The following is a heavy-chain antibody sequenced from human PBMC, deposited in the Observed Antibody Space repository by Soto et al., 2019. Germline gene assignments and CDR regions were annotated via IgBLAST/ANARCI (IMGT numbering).Heavy chain of an antibody. CDR1: GGSISSSSYY. Sequence: SETLSLTCTVYGGSISSSSYYWGWIRQPPGKGLEWIGSIYYSGSTYYNPSLKSRVTISVDTSKNQFSLKLSSVTAADTAVYYCARLNYDYVWGSYRYLWALDVWGQGTTVTVSS. J-gene: IGHJ6*02. D-gene: IGHD3-16*02. CDR3: ARLNYDYVWGSYRYLWALDV. V-gene: IGHV4-39*01. CDR2: IYYSGST.